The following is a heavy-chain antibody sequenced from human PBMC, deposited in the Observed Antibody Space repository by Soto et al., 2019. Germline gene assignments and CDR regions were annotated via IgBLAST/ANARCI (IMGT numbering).Heavy chain of an antibody. V-gene: IGHV3-23*01. CDR1: GFSFSNYV. CDR3: AKESGLQYQLLYDFDY. D-gene: IGHD2-2*02. J-gene: IGHJ4*02. CDR2: ITGRGFST. Sequence: EVQLLESGGGLVQPGGSLRLSCAASGFSFSNYVMSWVRQAPGKGLEWVSGITGRGFSTYYADSVKGRFTISRDNSKKEVYLQMNSLRAEDTAVYYCAKESGLQYQLLYDFDYWGQGTLVTVSS.